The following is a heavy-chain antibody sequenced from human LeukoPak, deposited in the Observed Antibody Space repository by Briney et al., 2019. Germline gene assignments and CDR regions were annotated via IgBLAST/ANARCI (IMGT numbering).Heavy chain of an antibody. CDR3: ARLSRDSSGYRYYYYGMDV. D-gene: IGHD3-22*01. CDR2: MNPNSGNT. V-gene: IGHV1-8*01. J-gene: IGHJ6*02. CDR1: GYTFTSYD. Sequence: ASVKVSCKASGYTFTSYDINWVRQATGQGLEWMGWMNPNSGNTGYAQKFQGRVTMTRNTSISTAYMELSSLRSEDTAVYYCARLSRDSSGYRYYYYGMDVWGQGTTVTVSS.